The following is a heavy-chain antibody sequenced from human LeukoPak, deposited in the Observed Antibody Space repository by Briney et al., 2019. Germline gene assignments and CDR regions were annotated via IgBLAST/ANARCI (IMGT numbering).Heavy chain of an antibody. CDR2: IYPGDSDT. Sequence: GAALQISSNGSCSRFTSYWIGWVRPLPGKGLEWMGIIYPGDSDTRYSPSFQGQVTISADKSISTAYLQWSSLKASDTAMYYCARRGILTDPFDYWGQGTLVTVSS. V-gene: IGHV5-51*01. J-gene: IGHJ4*02. CDR3: ARRGILTDPFDY. D-gene: IGHD3-9*01. CDR1: CSRFTSYW.